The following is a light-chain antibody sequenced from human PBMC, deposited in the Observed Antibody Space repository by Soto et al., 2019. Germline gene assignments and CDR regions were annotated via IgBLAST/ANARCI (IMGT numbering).Light chain of an antibody. CDR3: QQYGTSPIT. J-gene: IGKJ5*01. CDR1: QSVISTY. CDR2: ATS. Sequence: EIVLTQSPGTLSMSPGERATLSCRASQSVISTYLAWYQQKFGQAPRLLIYATSTRATGIPDRFSGSVSGTDFTLTISRLETEDFAIYYCQQYGTSPITFGQGTRLESK. V-gene: IGKV3-20*01.